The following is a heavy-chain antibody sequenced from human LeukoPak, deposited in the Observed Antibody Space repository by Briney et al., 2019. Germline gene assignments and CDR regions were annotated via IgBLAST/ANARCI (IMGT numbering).Heavy chain of an antibody. CDR1: GGSISNYW. D-gene: IGHD6-13*01. Sequence: SETLSLTCTVSGGSISNYWWSWIRQPPGQGLEWIGYVFDSGGTNYNPSLKSRVTISVDTSKKQFSLKLSSVTAADTAVYYCARGYSSSWNYFDYWGQGTLVTVSS. CDR3: ARGYSSSWNYFDY. V-gene: IGHV4-59*01. CDR2: VFDSGGT. J-gene: IGHJ4*02.